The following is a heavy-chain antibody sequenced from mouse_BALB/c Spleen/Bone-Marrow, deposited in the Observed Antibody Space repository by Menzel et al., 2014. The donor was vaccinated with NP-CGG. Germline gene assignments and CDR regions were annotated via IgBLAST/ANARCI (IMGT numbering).Heavy chain of an antibody. CDR2: VNVNGDRT. Sequence: DVHLVESGGGLVQPGGSLKLSCAASGFTFSNYGMSWVRQTPDKRLEMIATVNVNGDRTYHPDSVKGRFTISRDNAKNTLSLQMSSLKSEDTAMYYCARGYDYSSWFAYWGQGTRVTVSA. D-gene: IGHD2-4*01. CDR3: ARGYDYSSWFAY. V-gene: IGHV5-6-3*01. J-gene: IGHJ3*01. CDR1: GFTFSNYG.